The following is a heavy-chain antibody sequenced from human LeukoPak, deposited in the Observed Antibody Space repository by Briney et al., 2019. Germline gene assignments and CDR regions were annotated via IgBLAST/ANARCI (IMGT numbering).Heavy chain of an antibody. Sequence: GGSLRLSCAASGFTFSSYSMNWVRQAPGKGLEWVSSVSSSSSYIYYADSVKGRFTISRDNAKNSLYLQMNSLRAEDTAVHYCAREKLTVAGRQSHFDYWGQGTLVTVSS. J-gene: IGHJ4*02. D-gene: IGHD6-19*01. V-gene: IGHV3-21*01. CDR3: AREKLTVAGRQSHFDY. CDR1: GFTFSSYS. CDR2: VSSSSSYI.